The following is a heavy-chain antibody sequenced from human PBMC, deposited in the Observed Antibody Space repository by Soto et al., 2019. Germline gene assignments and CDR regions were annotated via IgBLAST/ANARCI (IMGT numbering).Heavy chain of an antibody. Sequence: QVQLVQSGAEVKETGSSVKVSCKSSGYIFKNYAVTWLRQAPGQGLEWMGGIIPVFGTPDYSQKFRGRVTITADESTSTVYVELRSLTSEDTAVYYCARHFYDYVWGSYRHWGQGTLVTVSS. CDR3: ARHFYDYVWGSYRH. CDR2: IIPVFGTP. J-gene: IGHJ4*02. CDR1: GYIFKNYA. V-gene: IGHV1-69*01. D-gene: IGHD3-16*02.